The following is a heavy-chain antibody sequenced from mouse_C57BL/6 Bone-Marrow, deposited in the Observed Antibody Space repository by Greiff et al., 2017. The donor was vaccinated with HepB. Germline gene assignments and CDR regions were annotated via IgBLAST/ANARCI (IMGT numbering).Heavy chain of an antibody. CDR1: GYTFTSYW. Sequence: QVQLQQSGAELVRPGSSVKLSCKASGYTFTSYWMDWVKQRPGQGLEWIGNIYPSDSETHYNQKFKDKATLTVDKSSSTAYMRLSSLTSEDSAVYDCARRALGLGYFDYWGQGTTLTVSS. J-gene: IGHJ2*01. D-gene: IGHD4-1*01. CDR3: ARRALGLGYFDY. CDR2: IYPSDSET. V-gene: IGHV1-61*01.